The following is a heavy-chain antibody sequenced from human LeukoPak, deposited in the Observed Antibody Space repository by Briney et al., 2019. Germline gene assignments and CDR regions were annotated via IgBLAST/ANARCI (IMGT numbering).Heavy chain of an antibody. CDR2: ISWNSGSI. J-gene: IGHJ4*02. CDR3: AKAGIAVASDLTADY. D-gene: IGHD6-19*01. V-gene: IGHV3-9*01. Sequence: QPGGSLRLSCAASGFTFDDYAMHWVRQAPGKGLEWVSGISWNSGSIGYADSVKGRFTISRDNAKNSLYLQMNSLRAEDTALYYCAKAGIAVASDLTADYWGQGTLVTVSS. CDR1: GFTFDDYA.